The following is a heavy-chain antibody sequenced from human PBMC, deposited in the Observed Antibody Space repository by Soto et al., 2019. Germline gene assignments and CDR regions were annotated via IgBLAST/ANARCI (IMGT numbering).Heavy chain of an antibody. D-gene: IGHD1-1*01. CDR2: ISYDGTNE. V-gene: IGHV3-30-3*01. CDR1: GFTFHSFT. CDR3: ARDPRETTYYLDY. Sequence: QVQLVESGGGVVQPGRSLRLSCAASGFTFHSFTMHWVRQSPGKGLVWVALISYDGTNEYYADSVKGRFTISRDNSKSTLYLQMNSLRTDDTALYYCARDPRETTYYLDYWGQGTLVTVSS. J-gene: IGHJ4*02.